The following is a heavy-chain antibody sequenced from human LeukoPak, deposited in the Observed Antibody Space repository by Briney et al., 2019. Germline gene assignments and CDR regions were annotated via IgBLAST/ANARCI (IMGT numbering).Heavy chain of an antibody. D-gene: IGHD3-3*01. V-gene: IGHV3-64*01. J-gene: IGHJ4*02. Sequence: GGSLRLSCAASGFTFSNYWMHWVRQAPGKGLEYVSAISSNGGSTYYANSVKGRFTISKDNSKNTLYLEMDSLRAEDMAVYYCARSAIFGVVYDYWGQGTLVTVSS. CDR2: ISSNGGST. CDR1: GFTFSNYW. CDR3: ARSAIFGVVYDY.